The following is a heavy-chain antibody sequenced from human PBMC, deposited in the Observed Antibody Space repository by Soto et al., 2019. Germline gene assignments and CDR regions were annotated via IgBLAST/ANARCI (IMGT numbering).Heavy chain of an antibody. CDR2: INVGNGNT. Sequence: ASVKVSCKXSGYIFTTYAMHWVRQAPGQRLEWMGWINVGNGNTKYSQKFQGRVTITRDTSASTAHMELSSLRSGDTAVYYCAYDSSGYLDYWGQGTLVTVSS. CDR3: AYDSSGYLDY. CDR1: GYIFTTYA. D-gene: IGHD3-22*01. V-gene: IGHV1-3*01. J-gene: IGHJ4*02.